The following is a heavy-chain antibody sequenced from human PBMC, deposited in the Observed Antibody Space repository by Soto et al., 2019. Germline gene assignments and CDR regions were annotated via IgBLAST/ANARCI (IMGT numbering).Heavy chain of an antibody. J-gene: IGHJ6*02. CDR2: IIPIFGTA. D-gene: IGHD4-17*01. Sequence: ASVKVSCKASGGTFSSYAISWVRQAPGQGLEWMGGIIPIFGTANYAQKFQGRVTITADESTSTAYMELSSLRSEDTAVYYCARGNFGDGDYAGGMDVGGQGTTVTVSS. CDR1: GGTFSSYA. CDR3: ARGNFGDGDYAGGMDV. V-gene: IGHV1-69*13.